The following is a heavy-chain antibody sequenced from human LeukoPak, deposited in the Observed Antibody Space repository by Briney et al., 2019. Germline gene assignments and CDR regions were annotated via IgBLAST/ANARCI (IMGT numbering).Heavy chain of an antibody. D-gene: IGHD6-6*01. J-gene: IGHJ5*02. CDR3: ARDLEAPGGGWFDP. CDR1: GGSISSYY. Sequence: TSETLSLTCTVSGGSISSYYWSWIRQPPGKGLEWIGYIYYSGSTNYNPSLKSRVTISVDTSKNQFSLKLSSVTAADTAVYYCARDLEAPGGGWFDPWGQGTLVTVSS. V-gene: IGHV4-59*01. CDR2: IYYSGST.